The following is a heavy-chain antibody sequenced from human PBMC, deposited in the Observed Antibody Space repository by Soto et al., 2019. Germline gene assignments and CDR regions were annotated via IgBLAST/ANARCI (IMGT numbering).Heavy chain of an antibody. J-gene: IGHJ6*02. CDR2: ISSSSSTI. CDR3: ARGVGITIFGVVIPKYYYYYYGMDV. Sequence: GGSLRLSCAASGFTFSSYSMNWVRQAPGKGLEWVSYISSSSSTIYYADSVKGRFTISRDNAKNSLYLQMNSLRDEDTAVYYCARGVGITIFGVVIPKYYYYYYGMDVWGQGTTVTVSS. V-gene: IGHV3-48*02. CDR1: GFTFSSYS. D-gene: IGHD3-3*01.